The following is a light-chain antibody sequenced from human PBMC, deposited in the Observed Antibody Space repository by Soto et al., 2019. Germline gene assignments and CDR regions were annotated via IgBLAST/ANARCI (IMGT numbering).Light chain of an antibody. Sequence: EIVLTQSPATLSLSPGERATLSCLSSQSVSSSYLAWYQQKPGLAPRLLIYDASSRATGIPDRFSGSGSGTDFTLTISRLEPEDFAVYYCQQYGSSPPWTFGQGTKVDI. CDR3: QQYGSSPPWT. J-gene: IGKJ1*01. CDR1: QSVSSSY. V-gene: IGKV3D-20*01. CDR2: DAS.